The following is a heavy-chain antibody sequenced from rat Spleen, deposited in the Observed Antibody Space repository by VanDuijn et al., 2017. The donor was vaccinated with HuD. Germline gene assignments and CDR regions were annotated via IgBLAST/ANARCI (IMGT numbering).Heavy chain of an antibody. CDR3: ARGDGDY. CDR1: GFSLISNS. V-gene: IGHV2-30*01. Sequence: QVQLKESGPGLVQPSQTLSLTCTVSGFSLISNSVHWIRQPPGKGLEWMGGIWTGGSTDYNSALKSRLSISRDTSKSQVFLKMNSLQTEDIATYYCARGDGDYWGQGVMVTVSS. D-gene: IGHD4-1*01. CDR2: IWTGGST. J-gene: IGHJ2*01.